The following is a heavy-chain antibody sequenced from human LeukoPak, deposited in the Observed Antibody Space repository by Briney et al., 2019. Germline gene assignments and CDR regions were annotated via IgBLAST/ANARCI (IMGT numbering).Heavy chain of an antibody. D-gene: IGHD1-1*01. Sequence: SETLSLTCTVSGGSISSYYWSWIRQPAGKGLEWIGRIYTSGSTNYNPSLMSRVTMSVDTSKNQFSLKLSSVTAEDTAVYYCARDAKTGTTDYWGQGTLVTVSS. CDR3: ARDAKTGTTDY. CDR1: GGSISSYY. J-gene: IGHJ4*02. V-gene: IGHV4-4*07. CDR2: IYTSGST.